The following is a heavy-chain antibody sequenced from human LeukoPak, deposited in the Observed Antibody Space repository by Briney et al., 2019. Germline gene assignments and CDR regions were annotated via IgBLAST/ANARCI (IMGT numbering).Heavy chain of an antibody. V-gene: IGHV1-2*02. CDR3: AKRGGALSD. D-gene: IGHD2-21*01. CDR1: GYLFTGFY. J-gene: IGHJ4*02. Sequence: ASVKVSCKTSGYLFTGFYIHWVRQVPGQGLEWMGWMNPNNGDTKSAPKFQGRVAMTRVTSINTAYMEVTGLTPADTAIYYCAKRGGALSDWGQGTPVTVTS. CDR2: MNPNNGDT.